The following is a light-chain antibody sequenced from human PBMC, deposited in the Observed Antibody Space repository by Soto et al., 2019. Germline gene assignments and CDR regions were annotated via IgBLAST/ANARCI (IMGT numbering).Light chain of an antibody. Sequence: EIVLTQSPGTLSLSPGERATLSCRASQSVSSSYLAWYQQKPGQAPRLLIYGASSRATGIPDRFRGSGSGTDLTLTISRLEPEDFAVYYCQQYGSSPPWTFGQGTKVEIK. J-gene: IGKJ1*01. CDR1: QSVSSSY. CDR2: GAS. CDR3: QQYGSSPPWT. V-gene: IGKV3-20*01.